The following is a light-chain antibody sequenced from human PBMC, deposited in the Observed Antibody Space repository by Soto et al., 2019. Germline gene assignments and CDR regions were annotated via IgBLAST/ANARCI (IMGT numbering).Light chain of an antibody. CDR3: QQYYSYPLT. CDR1: QGISSY. J-gene: IGKJ4*01. V-gene: IGKV1-8*01. CDR2: AAS. Sequence: AIRMTQSPSSLSASTGDRVTITCRASQGISSYLAWDQQKPGKAPKLLIYAASTLQSAVPSRFSGSGSGTDFTLTISCLQSEDFATYYCQQYYSYPLTFGGGTKVEIK.